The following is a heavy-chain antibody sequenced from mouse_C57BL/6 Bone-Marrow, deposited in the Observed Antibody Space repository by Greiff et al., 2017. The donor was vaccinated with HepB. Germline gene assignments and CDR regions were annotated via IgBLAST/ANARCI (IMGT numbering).Heavy chain of an antibody. CDR1: GYTFTDYY. Sequence: EVQLQQSGPELVKPGASVKISCKASGYTFTDYYMNWVKQSHGKSLEWIGDINPNNGGTSYNQKFKGKATLTVDKSSSTAYMELRSLTSEDSAVYYCAVYYDYHWYFDVWGTGTTVTVSS. V-gene: IGHV1-26*01. CDR2: INPNNGGT. CDR3: AVYYDYHWYFDV. D-gene: IGHD2-4*01. J-gene: IGHJ1*03.